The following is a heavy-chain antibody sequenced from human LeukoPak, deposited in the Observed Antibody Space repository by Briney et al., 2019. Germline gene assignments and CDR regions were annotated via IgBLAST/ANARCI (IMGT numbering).Heavy chain of an antibody. CDR3: ARGLWELPYYFDY. D-gene: IGHD1-26*01. J-gene: IGHJ4*02. V-gene: IGHV3-21*01. CDR1: GFTFSSYS. CDR2: ISSSSSYI. Sequence: GGSLRLSXAASGFTFSSYSMNWVRQAPGKGMEWVSSISSSSSYIYYADSVKGRFTISRDNAKNSLYLQMNSLRAEDTAVYYCARGLWELPYYFDYWGQGTLVTVSS.